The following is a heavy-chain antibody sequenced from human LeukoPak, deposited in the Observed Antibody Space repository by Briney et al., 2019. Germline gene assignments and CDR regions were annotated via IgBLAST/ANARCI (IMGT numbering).Heavy chain of an antibody. CDR1: GFTFTSYA. CDR3: AKDIVGATGFLDY. J-gene: IGHJ4*02. CDR2: ISGSGGGT. D-gene: IGHD1-26*01. Sequence: PGGSLRLSCAASGFTFTSYAMSWVRQAPGKGLEWVSAISGSGGGTYYADSVKGRFTISRDNSKNSLYLQMNSLRTEDTALYYCAKDIVGATGFLDYWGQGTLVTVSS. V-gene: IGHV3-23*01.